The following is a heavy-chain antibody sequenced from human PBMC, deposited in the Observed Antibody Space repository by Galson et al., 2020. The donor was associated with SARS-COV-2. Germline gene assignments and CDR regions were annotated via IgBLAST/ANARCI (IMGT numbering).Heavy chain of an antibody. Sequence: ETSETLSLTCTVSGGSIRSSGYYWAWIRQHPGTGLEWIGHIFYSGSTYYNPSLKSRLTISLDTPNNQLSLQLNSVTAADTAVYYCARWQQLVRGKFDYYYGVDVWGQGTSVTVSS. D-gene: IGHD6-13*01. J-gene: IGHJ6*02. CDR3: ARWQQLVRGKFDYYYGVDV. CDR2: IFYSGST. V-gene: IGHV4-31*03. CDR1: GGSIRSSGYY.